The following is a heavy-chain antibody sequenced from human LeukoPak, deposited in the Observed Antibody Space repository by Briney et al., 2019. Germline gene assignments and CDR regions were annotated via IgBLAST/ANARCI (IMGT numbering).Heavy chain of an antibody. V-gene: IGHV4-30-2*01. CDR2: IYDSGST. J-gene: IGHJ4*02. Sequence: PSETLSLTCTVSGGSISSGGYYWSWIRQPPGKGLEWIGYIYDSGSTYYNPSLKSRVTISVDRSKNQFSLKLSSVTAADTAVYYCARDSSGYSDYWGQGTLVTASS. D-gene: IGHD3-22*01. CDR1: GGSISSGGYY. CDR3: ARDSSGYSDY.